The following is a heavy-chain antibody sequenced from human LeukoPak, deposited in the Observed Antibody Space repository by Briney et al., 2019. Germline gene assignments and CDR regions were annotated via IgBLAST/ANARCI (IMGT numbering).Heavy chain of an antibody. J-gene: IGHJ4*02. Sequence: SETLSLTCTVSGGSFTSYYWSWIRQPAGKGLEWIGHIDTSGTTNYNPSLKSRVTISVDTSNNHLSLKLSSVTAADTAAYYCARAYDSSGPFDYWGQGTLVTVSS. D-gene: IGHD3-22*01. CDR1: GGSFTSYY. V-gene: IGHV4-4*07. CDR3: ARAYDSSGPFDY. CDR2: IDTSGTT.